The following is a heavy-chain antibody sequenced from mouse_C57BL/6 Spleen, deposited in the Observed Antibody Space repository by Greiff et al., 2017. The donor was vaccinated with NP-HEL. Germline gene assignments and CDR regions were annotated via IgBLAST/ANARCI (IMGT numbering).Heavy chain of an antibody. J-gene: IGHJ4*01. Sequence: QVQLQQPGAELVKPGASVKLSCKASGYTFTSYWMQWVKQRPGQGLEWIGEIDPSDSYTNYNQKFKGKATLTVDTSSSTAYMQLSSLTSEDSAVYYCARCYYYGSSYNAMDYWGQGTSVTVSS. CDR2: IDPSDSYT. D-gene: IGHD1-1*01. V-gene: IGHV1-50*01. CDR1: GYTFTSYW. CDR3: ARCYYYGSSYNAMDY.